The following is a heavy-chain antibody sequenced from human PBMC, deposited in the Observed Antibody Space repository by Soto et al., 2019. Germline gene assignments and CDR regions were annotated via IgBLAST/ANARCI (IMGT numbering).Heavy chain of an antibody. CDR3: SRVSREVVPAAIDY. Sequence: GGSLRLSCAASGFTFSSYWIHWVRQAPGKGLVWVSRINSDGSSTTYADSVKGRFTISRDNAKNTLYLQMTSLRAEDTAVYYCSRVSREVVPAAIDYWGQRTLATVSS. V-gene: IGHV3-74*01. CDR2: INSDGSST. CDR1: GFTFSSYW. D-gene: IGHD2-2*01. J-gene: IGHJ4*02.